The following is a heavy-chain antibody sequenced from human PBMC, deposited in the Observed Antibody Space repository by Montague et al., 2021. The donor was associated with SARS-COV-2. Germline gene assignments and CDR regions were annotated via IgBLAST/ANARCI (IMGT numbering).Heavy chain of an antibody. CDR1: GGSVSSGGYD. CDR2: ISYSGST. V-gene: IGHV4-31*03. J-gene: IGHJ2*01. D-gene: IGHD2-21*02. Sequence: SRALKGTVSGGSVSSGGYDWSWIRQHPGKGLEWIGYISYSGSTYYXPSLKSRVTISVDTSKNQFSLKLSSVTAADTAVYYCARVHIVMVTAMRYFDLWGRGTLVTVSS. CDR3: ARVHIVMVTAMRYFDL.